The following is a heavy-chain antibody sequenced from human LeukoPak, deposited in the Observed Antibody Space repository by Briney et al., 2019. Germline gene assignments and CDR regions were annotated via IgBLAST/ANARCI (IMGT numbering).Heavy chain of an antibody. Sequence: SETLSLTCTVSGVSISSYYWSWIRQPPGKGLEWIGYIYYSGSTNYNPSLKSRVTISVDTSKNQFSLKLSSVTAADTAVYYCARGGSSYYYYGMDVWGQGTTVTVSS. V-gene: IGHV4-59*01. D-gene: IGHD6-6*01. J-gene: IGHJ6*02. CDR3: ARGGSSYYYYGMDV. CDR1: GVSISSYY. CDR2: IYYSGST.